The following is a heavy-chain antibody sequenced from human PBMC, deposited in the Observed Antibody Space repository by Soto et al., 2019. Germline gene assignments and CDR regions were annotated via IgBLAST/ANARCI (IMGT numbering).Heavy chain of an antibody. D-gene: IGHD3-10*01. V-gene: IGHV3-33*01. Sequence: QVQLVESGGGVVQPGRSLRLSCAASGFTFSNYGMHWVRQAPGKGLEWVAVIWSDGSNKYYADSVKGRFTISRDNSKNTLDLQMNSLRDEDTAVYYCGRRGSGTHCVDYWGQGALVTVSS. CDR1: GFTFSNYG. J-gene: IGHJ4*02. CDR3: GRRGSGTHCVDY. CDR2: IWSDGSNK.